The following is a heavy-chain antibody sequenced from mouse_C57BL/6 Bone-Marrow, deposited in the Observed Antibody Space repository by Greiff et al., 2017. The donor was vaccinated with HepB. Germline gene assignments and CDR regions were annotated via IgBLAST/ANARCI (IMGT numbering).Heavy chain of an antibody. J-gene: IGHJ3*01. D-gene: IGHD1-1*01. CDR1: GYTFTDYN. Sequence: EVHLVESGPELVKPGASVKIPCKASGYTFTDYNMDWVKQSHGKSLEWIGDINPNNGGTIYNQKFKGKATLTVDKSSSTAYMELRSLTSEDTAVYYCARLGYYGSSSWFAYWGQGTLVTVSA. CDR3: ARLGYYGSSSWFAY. V-gene: IGHV1-18*01. CDR2: INPNNGGT.